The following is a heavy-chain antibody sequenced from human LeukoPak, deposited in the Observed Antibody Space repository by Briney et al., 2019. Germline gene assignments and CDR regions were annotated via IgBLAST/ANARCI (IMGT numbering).Heavy chain of an antibody. D-gene: IGHD2-15*01. CDR1: GFTFSSYA. CDR3: AKGVVVAAQPFDY. CDR2: TSGSGGST. J-gene: IGHJ4*02. Sequence: AGSLRLSCAASGFTFSSYAMSWVRQAPGHGMEWVSATSGSGGSTYYEDPVKGRFTISRDNSKNTLYLQMNSLRAEDTAVYYCAKGVVVAAQPFDYWGQGTLVTVSS. V-gene: IGHV3-23*01.